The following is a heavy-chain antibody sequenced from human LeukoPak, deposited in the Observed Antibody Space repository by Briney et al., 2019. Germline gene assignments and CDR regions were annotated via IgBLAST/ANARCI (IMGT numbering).Heavy chain of an antibody. CDR1: GFTFDDYA. V-gene: IGHV3-9*01. D-gene: IGHD2-15*01. J-gene: IGHJ5*02. CDR2: ISWNSGSI. Sequence: GGSLRLSCAASGFTFDDYAMHWVRHAQGKGLEWVSVISWNSGSIGYADSVRGRFTIARDNAKNSLYLQMNSLRAEDTALYYCAKGGRPWFDPWGQGTLVTVSS. CDR3: AKGGRPWFDP.